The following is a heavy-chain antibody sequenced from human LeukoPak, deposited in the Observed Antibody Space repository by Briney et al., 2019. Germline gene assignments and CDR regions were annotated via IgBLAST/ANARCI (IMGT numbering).Heavy chain of an antibody. CDR3: ARRGQGFDS. CDR2: IYPRDSDT. V-gene: IGHV5-51*01. Sequence: GESLKISCKGSGXSFTTYWIGWVRQMPGKGLEWMGIIYPRDSDTRYSPSFQGQVTISADKSINSAYLQWSGLKASDTAMYYCARRGQGFDSWGQGTLVTVSS. D-gene: IGHD3-10*01. J-gene: IGHJ4*02. CDR1: GXSFTTYW.